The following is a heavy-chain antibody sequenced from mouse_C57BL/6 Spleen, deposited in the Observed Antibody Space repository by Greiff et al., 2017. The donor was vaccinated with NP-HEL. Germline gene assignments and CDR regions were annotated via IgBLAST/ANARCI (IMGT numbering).Heavy chain of an antibody. D-gene: IGHD2-1*01. CDR2: IYPGDGDT. CDR1: GYAFSSSW. J-gene: IGHJ4*01. Sequence: VQLQQSGPELVKPGASVKISCKASGYAFSSSWMNWVKQRPGKGLEWIGRIYPGDGDTNYNGKFKGKATLTADKSSSTAYMQLSSLTSEDSAVYFCAREGGDYGNYVPLAMDYWGQGTSVTVSS. V-gene: IGHV1-82*01. CDR3: AREGGDYGNYVPLAMDY.